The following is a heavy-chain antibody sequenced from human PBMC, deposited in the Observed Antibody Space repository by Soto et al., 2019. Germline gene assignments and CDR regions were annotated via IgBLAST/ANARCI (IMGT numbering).Heavy chain of an antibody. CDR1: GFSVTNNY. J-gene: IGHJ4*02. Sequence: EVQVVESGGGLVQPGGSLRLSCAASGFSVTNNYMNWVRQAPGKGLEWVSIIDIGGNTYYADSVKDRFTISRDNSSHTXXLHMDSLRAEDTAVYYCARGRGSTGYLGREHYFDYWGQGTLVTVSP. CDR2: IDIGGNT. CDR3: ARGRGSTGYLGREHYFDY. D-gene: IGHD2-2*01. V-gene: IGHV3-66*01.